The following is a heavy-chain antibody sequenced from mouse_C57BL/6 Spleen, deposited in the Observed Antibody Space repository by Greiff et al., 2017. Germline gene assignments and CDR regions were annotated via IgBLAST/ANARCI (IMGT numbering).Heavy chain of an antibody. V-gene: IGHV1-55*01. CDR2: IYPGSGST. D-gene: IGHD2-4*01. Sequence: QVQLQQSGAELVKPGASVKMSCKASGYTFTSYWITWVKQRPGQGLEWIGDIYPGSGSTNYNEKFKSKATLTVDNSSSTAYMQLSSLTSEDSAVYYCARGDDYAFAYWGQGTLVTVSA. CDR3: ARGDDYAFAY. CDR1: GYTFTSYW. J-gene: IGHJ3*01.